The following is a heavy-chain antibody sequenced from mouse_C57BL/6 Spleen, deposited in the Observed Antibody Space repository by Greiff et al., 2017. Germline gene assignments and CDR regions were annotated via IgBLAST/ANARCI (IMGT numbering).Heavy chain of an antibody. J-gene: IGHJ2*01. CDR3: ARDRYGSSSLGY. Sequence: QVQLQQSGPELVKPGASVKISCKASGYAFSSSWMNWVKQRPGKGLEWIGRIYPGDGDTNYNGKFKGKATLTADKSSSTAYMQLSSLTSEDSAVYFCARDRYGSSSLGYWGQGATLTVSS. CDR2: IYPGDGDT. D-gene: IGHD1-1*01. V-gene: IGHV1-82*01. CDR1: GYAFSSSW.